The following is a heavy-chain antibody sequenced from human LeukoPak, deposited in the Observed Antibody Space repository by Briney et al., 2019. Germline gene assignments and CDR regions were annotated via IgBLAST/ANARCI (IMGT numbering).Heavy chain of an antibody. CDR2: ISSSGSTI. CDR3: ARDKIFGVATESFDY. V-gene: IGHV3-11*04. Sequence: PGGSLRLSCAASGFTFSDYYMSWIRQAPGKGLEWVSYISSSGSTIYYADSVKGRFTISRDNAKNSLYLQMNSLRAEDTAVYYCARDKIFGVATESFDYWGQGTLVTVSS. D-gene: IGHD3-3*01. CDR1: GFTFSDYY. J-gene: IGHJ4*02.